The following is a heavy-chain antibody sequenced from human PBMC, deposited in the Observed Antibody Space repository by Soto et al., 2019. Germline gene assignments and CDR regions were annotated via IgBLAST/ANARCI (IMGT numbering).Heavy chain of an antibody. Sequence: QVQLQESGPGLVKPSQTLSLTCTVSGGSISSGGYYWSWIRQHPGKGLEWIGYIYYSGSTYYNPSLQSRGTISVDTSKNPFSLKLSSVTAADTAVYYCARGHYDFWSGYWYNWFDPWGQGTLVTVSS. CDR1: GGSISSGGYY. CDR3: ARGHYDFWSGYWYNWFDP. D-gene: IGHD3-3*01. J-gene: IGHJ5*02. V-gene: IGHV4-31*03. CDR2: IYYSGST.